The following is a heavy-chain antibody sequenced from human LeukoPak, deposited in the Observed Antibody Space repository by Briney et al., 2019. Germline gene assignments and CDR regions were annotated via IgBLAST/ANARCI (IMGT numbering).Heavy chain of an antibody. V-gene: IGHV3-66*02. D-gene: IGHD6-13*01. CDR2: IHSGGST. J-gene: IGHJ3*02. CDR1: GFTVIRNY. Sequence: PGGSLRLSCAASGFTVIRNYMTWVRQAPGKGLEWVSLIHSGGSTYYADSVRGRFTISRDNSKNTMYLQMDSLTTEDTAIYYCARVGISVAPGINAFDIWGQGTMVTVSS. CDR3: ARVGISVAPGINAFDI.